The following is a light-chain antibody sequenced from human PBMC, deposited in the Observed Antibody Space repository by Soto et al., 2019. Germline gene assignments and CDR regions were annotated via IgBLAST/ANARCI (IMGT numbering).Light chain of an antibody. CDR3: QQYNTYPLT. Sequence: DIQMTQSPSTLSAPVGDRVTITCRASQSISSWLAWYQQKPGKAPKLLIYDASSLESGVPSRVSGSGSGTEFTLTISSLQPDDFATYYCQQYNTYPLTFGGGTKVDNK. V-gene: IGKV1-5*01. CDR2: DAS. CDR1: QSISSW. J-gene: IGKJ4*01.